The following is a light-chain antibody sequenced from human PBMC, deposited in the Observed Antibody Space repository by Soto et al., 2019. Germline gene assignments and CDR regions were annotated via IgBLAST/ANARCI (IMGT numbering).Light chain of an antibody. V-gene: IGLV2-14*01. CDR1: SSDVGGYNY. J-gene: IGLJ1*01. Sequence: QSVLTQPASVSGSPGQSITISCTGTSSDVGGYNYVSWYQQHPGKAPKLMIYDVSNRLSVVSIRFSGSKSGNTASLTISGLQAEDEADYYCSSYTSSSNSRVFGTGTKVTVL. CDR3: SSYTSSSNSRV. CDR2: DVS.